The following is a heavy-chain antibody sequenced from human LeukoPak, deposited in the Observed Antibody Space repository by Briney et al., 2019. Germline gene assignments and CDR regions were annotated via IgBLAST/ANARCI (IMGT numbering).Heavy chain of an antibody. Sequence: GESLKISRKGSGYSFTSYWIGWVRQMPGKGLEWMGIIYPGDSDTRYSPSFQGQVTISADKSISTAYLQWSSLKASDTAMYYCARTASGYSYGTYFDYWGQGTLVTVSS. V-gene: IGHV5-51*01. J-gene: IGHJ4*02. CDR2: IYPGDSDT. CDR1: GYSFTSYW. CDR3: ARTASGYSYGTYFDY. D-gene: IGHD5-18*01.